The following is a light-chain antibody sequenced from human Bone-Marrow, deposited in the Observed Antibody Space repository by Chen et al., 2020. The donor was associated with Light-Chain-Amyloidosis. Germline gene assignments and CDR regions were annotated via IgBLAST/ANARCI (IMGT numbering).Light chain of an antibody. CDR1: DLPTKY. V-gene: IGLV3-25*03. CDR2: RDT. Sequence: ELTQPPSVSASPGQSATISCAGDDLPTKYAYWYQQKPGQAAMLVIHRDTERPSGISERFSGSSSGTTATLTISGVQAEDEADYHCQSADSSGTYEVIFGGGTKLTVL. J-gene: IGLJ2*01. CDR3: QSADSSGTYEVI.